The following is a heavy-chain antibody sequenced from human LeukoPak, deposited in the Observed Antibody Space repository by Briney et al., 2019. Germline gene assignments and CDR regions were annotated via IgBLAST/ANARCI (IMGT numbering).Heavy chain of an antibody. CDR1: GGSISSDNNY. V-gene: IGHV4-61*02. D-gene: IGHD3-22*01. CDR2: TNPTGSS. Sequence: PSQTLSLTCTVSGGSISSDNNYWSWIRQPAGKGLEWIGRTNPTGSSNYNPSLKSRVSLSLDTSMNQFSLKVNSLTVADTAVYYCARFYYYDASRPPYWGQGTLVAVSS. J-gene: IGHJ4*02. CDR3: ARFYYYDASRPPY.